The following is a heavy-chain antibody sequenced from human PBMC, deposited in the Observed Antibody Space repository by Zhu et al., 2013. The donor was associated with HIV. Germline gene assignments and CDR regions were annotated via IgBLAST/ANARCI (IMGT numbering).Heavy chain of an antibody. D-gene: IGHD3-22*01. CDR1: GGTFSSYA. Sequence: QVQLVQSGAEVKKPGSSVKVSCKASGGTFSSYAISWVRQAPGQGLEWMGGIIPIFGTANYAQKFQGRVTITADKSTSTAYMELSSLRSEDTAVYYCARPIYDSSGYHYYGMDVVGPRDHGHRLL. V-gene: IGHV1-69*06. CDR3: ARPIYDSSGYHYYGMDV. CDR2: IIPIFGTA. J-gene: IGHJ6*02.